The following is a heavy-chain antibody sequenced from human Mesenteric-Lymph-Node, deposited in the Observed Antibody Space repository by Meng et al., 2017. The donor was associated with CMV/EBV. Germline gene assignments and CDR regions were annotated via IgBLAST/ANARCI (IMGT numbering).Heavy chain of an antibody. D-gene: IGHD3-9*01. CDR1: GGSFSDYY. CDR3: ARGSSYDILTGYFDY. CDR2: INHSGST. V-gene: IGHV4-34*01. Sequence: VQYHRGGAGLWKPPRTRSATCAVYGGSFSDYYWNWIRQSPEKGLEWIGEINHSGSTTYNPSFTSRIIISVDTSTNQISLNMSSVTAADTAVYYCARGSSYDILTGYFDYWGQGALVTVSS. J-gene: IGHJ4*02.